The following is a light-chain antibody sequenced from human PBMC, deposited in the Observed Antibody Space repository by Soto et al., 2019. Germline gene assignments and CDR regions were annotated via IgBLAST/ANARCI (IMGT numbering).Light chain of an antibody. CDR3: QHMRT. CDR2: AES. CDR1: QRISNH. J-gene: IGKJ1*01. Sequence: TITCRASQRISNHLNWYQKKTGKAPKLLIFAESSLQSGVPSRFSGSGFGTEFSITISSLQPDDFGSYYCQHMRTFGQGTKVDIK. V-gene: IGKV1-39*01.